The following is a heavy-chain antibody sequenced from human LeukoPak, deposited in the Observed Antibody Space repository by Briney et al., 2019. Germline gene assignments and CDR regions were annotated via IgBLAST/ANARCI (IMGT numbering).Heavy chain of an antibody. Sequence: PSETLSLTCPVSGGSISSSGYYWSWIRQHPGKGLEWIGYIYYSGSTDYNPSLKSRVTISMDTSKNQFSLKLSSVTAADTAVYYCARGVTGWFGGFDYWGQGTLVTVSS. D-gene: IGHD3-16*01. CDR3: ARGVTGWFGGFDY. CDR1: GGSISSSGYY. CDR2: IYYSGST. J-gene: IGHJ4*02. V-gene: IGHV4-31*03.